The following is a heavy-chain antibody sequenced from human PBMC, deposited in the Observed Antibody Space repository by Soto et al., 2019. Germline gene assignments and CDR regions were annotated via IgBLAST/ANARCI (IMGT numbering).Heavy chain of an antibody. J-gene: IGHJ4*02. CDR3: AKDRIQGAVAGTSDFDY. Sequence: EVQMLESGGGLVQAGGSLRLSCAASGFSFSSYALNWVRQAPGKGLEWVSTISGRGGRAYYADSVKGRCTISRDNSKNALYLQLDSLRAEDTAVYYCAKDRIQGAVAGTSDFDYWGQGTLVTVAS. CDR1: GFSFSSYA. CDR2: ISGRGGRA. D-gene: IGHD6-19*01. V-gene: IGHV3-23*01.